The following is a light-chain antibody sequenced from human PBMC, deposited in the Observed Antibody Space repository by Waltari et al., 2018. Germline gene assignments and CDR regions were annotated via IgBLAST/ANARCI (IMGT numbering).Light chain of an antibody. Sequence: QSVLTQPPSVSGAPGQRVTISCTGSGSNIGAGYDVTWYQQLPRAAPKLLIYGSTSRPLGVPDRFFGSTSGTSASLAITGLQAEDEADYYCQSYDTSLRVVFGGGTKLTVL. CDR3: QSYDTSLRVV. V-gene: IGLV1-40*01. J-gene: IGLJ3*02. CDR1: GSNIGAGYD. CDR2: GST.